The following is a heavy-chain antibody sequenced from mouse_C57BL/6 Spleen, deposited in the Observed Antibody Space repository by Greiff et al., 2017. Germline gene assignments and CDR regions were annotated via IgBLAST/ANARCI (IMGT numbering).Heavy chain of an antibody. Sequence: QVQLQQPGAELVKPGASVKMSCKASGYTFTSYWITWVKQRPGQGLEWIGDIYPGSGSTNYNEKFKSKATLTVDTSSSTAYMQLSSLTSEDSAVYYCARSLYYGSALYFDVWGTGTTVTVSS. D-gene: IGHD1-1*01. CDR3: ARSLYYGSALYFDV. J-gene: IGHJ1*03. V-gene: IGHV1-55*01. CDR2: IYPGSGST. CDR1: GYTFTSYW.